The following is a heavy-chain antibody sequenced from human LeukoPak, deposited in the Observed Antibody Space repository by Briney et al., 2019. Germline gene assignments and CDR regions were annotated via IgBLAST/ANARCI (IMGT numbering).Heavy chain of an antibody. V-gene: IGHV3-7*01. CDR2: IHQHGNEK. J-gene: IGHJ4*02. CDR3: ATLNGPLFEY. CDR1: GFTLRSYW. Sequence: GGSLRLSCGASGFTLRSYWMSWVPQAPGKGVEGVASIHQHGNEKYFVDSVRGRFTISRDNAKNSLYLQMSSLRAEDTAVYYCATLNGPLFEYWGQGTLVTVSS. D-gene: IGHD2-8*01.